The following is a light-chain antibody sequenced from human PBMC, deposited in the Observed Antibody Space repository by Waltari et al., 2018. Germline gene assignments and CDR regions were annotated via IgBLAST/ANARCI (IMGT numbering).Light chain of an antibody. CDR1: SSDIGGYNL. V-gene: IGLV2-23*01. Sequence: QSALTQPASVSGSPGQSITISCTGTSSDIGGYNLVSWYQHHPGKAPKIIIYEGNKRPSGFSYRFSGSTSGTTASLTISGLHTEDEADYYCCSYAGIGTLTFGGGTRVTVL. CDR3: CSYAGIGTLT. CDR2: EGN. J-gene: IGLJ3*02.